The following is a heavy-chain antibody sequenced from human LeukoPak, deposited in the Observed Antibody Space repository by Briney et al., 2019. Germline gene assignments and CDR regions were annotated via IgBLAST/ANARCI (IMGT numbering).Heavy chain of an antibody. V-gene: IGHV4-38-2*02. Sequence: PSETLSLTCTVSGYSISSGYYWGWIRQPPGKGLEWIGGIYHSGSTYYNLSLKSRVTISVDTSKNQFSLKLSSVTAADTAVYYCARFRGRYAFDIWGQGTMVTVSS. CDR2: IYHSGST. CDR3: ARFRGRYAFDI. J-gene: IGHJ3*02. CDR1: GYSISSGYY. D-gene: IGHD3-10*01.